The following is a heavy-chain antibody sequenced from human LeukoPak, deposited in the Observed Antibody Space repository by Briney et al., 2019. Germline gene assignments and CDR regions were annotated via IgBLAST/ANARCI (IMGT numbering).Heavy chain of an antibody. V-gene: IGHV4-59*01. CDR1: SGSITSYY. J-gene: IGHJ4*02. Sequence: SETLSLTCTVSSGSITSYYWSWFRQPPGQVLEYIGHIYYTGTTDYNPSLKSRVTMSVDTSKSQFSLRLISVTASDTAVYFCAGAPNQHYFDYWGQGTLVAVSS. CDR3: AGAPNQHYFDY. CDR2: IYYTGTT.